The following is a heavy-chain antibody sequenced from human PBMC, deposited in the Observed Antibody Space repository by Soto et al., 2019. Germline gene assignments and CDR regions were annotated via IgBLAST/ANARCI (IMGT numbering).Heavy chain of an antibody. V-gene: IGHV3-23*01. CDR1: GFTFSSFA. CDR2: IGSRGDST. J-gene: IGHJ4*02. Sequence: EVELLESGGGLEQPGGSLRLSCAASGFTFSSFAMSWVRQAPGKGLEWVSAIGSRGDSTYYADSVKGRFTISRDNSKNTLYLQMNSLRAEDTAVYYCAKDLIYGYNSGRPFDSWGQGTLVTVSS. D-gene: IGHD6-19*01. CDR3: AKDLIYGYNSGRPFDS.